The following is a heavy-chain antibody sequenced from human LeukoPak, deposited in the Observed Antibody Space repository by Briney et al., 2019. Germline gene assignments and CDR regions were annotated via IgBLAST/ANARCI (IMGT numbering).Heavy chain of an antibody. J-gene: IGHJ4*02. Sequence: ASVNDSFMASGYTFTNYGIIWVGQAPGQGLEWLGWISSYNRKTNYPRNLQGRVTLTTDTFTTTAYMELRSLTSDDTAVYYCARSHSGSLRAPFDYWGQGTLVTVSS. V-gene: IGHV1-18*01. CDR3: ARSHSGSLRAPFDY. D-gene: IGHD5-12*01. CDR2: ISSYNRKT. CDR1: GYTFTNYG.